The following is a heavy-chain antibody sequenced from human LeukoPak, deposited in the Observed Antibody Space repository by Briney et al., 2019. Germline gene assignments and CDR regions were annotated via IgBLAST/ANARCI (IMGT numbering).Heavy chain of an antibody. CDR3: AKDKGLISGKYYFDY. V-gene: IGHV3-30*02. D-gene: IGHD1-26*01. Sequence: PGGSLRLSCAASGFTFSDYYMTWIRQAPGKGLEWVGFIWYDGSNNYHADSVKGRFTISRDNSKNTVHLQMNSLRAEDTAVYYCAKDKGLISGKYYFDYWGQGALVTVPS. CDR1: GFTFSDYY. J-gene: IGHJ4*02. CDR2: IWYDGSNN.